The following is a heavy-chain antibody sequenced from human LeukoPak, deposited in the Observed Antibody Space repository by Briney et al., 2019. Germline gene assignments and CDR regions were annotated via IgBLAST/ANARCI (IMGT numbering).Heavy chain of an antibody. CDR2: IYPGDSDT. J-gene: IGHJ4*02. CDR3: ARRHSHPIAAFDY. CDR1: GYSFTSYW. Sequence: WESLKISCKGSGYSFTSYWIGWVRQMPGKGLEWMGIIYPGDSDTRYSPSFQGQVTISADKSISTAYPQWSSLKASDTAMYYCARRHSHPIAAFDYWGQGTLVTVSS. V-gene: IGHV5-51*01.